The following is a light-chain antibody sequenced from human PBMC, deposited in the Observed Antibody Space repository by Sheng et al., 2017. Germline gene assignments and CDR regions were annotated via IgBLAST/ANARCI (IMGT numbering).Light chain of an antibody. CDR1: QAISSY. V-gene: IGKV1-9*01. CDR2: AAS. J-gene: IGKJ1*01. Sequence: DIQLTQSPSFLSASVGDRVTITCRASQAISSYLAWYQQKPGKAPKLLIYAASTLQSGVPSRFSGSGSVTEFTLTISSLQPEDFASYYCQQRWTFGQGTKVEIK. CDR3: QQRWT.